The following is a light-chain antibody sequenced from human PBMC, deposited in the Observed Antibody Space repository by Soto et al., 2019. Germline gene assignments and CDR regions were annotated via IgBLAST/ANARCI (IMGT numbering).Light chain of an antibody. CDR3: SSYTSTTNIYV. CDR1: RSDVGSYDY. Sequence: QSVLTQPASVSGSPGQSITISCTGSRSDVGSYDYVSWYQQYPGKAPKVIIYEVKYRPSGISDRFSASKSGNTASLTISGLQAEDAAEYFCSSYTSTTNIYVFGSGTKLTVL. CDR2: EVK. V-gene: IGLV2-14*01. J-gene: IGLJ1*01.